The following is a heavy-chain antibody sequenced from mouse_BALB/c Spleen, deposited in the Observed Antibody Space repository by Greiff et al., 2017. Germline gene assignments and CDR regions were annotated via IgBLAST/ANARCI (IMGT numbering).Heavy chain of an antibody. J-gene: IGHJ4*01. CDR1: GFSLTSYG. D-gene: IGHD2-14*01. V-gene: IGHV2-9*02. Sequence: VQRVESGPGLVAPSQSLSITCTVSGFSLTSYGVHWVRQPPGKGLEWLGVIWAGGSTNYNSALMSRLSISKDNSKSQVFLKMNSLQTDDTAMYYCARDAYYRYDYAMDYWGQGTSVTVSS. CDR2: IWAGGST. CDR3: ARDAYYRYDYAMDY.